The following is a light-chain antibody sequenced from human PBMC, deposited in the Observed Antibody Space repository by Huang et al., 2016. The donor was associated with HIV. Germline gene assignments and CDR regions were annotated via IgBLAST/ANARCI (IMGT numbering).Light chain of an antibody. J-gene: IGKJ1*01. Sequence: DIVLTQSPATLSLSPGERATLSCRAGQRVGSYLAWYQQTPGQAPRLLVSDASHRATGIPARFSGSGSGTDFTLTISSLEPEEFAVYYCHQHSSWPGTFGQGTRVEIK. CDR1: QRVGSY. V-gene: IGKV3-11*01. CDR3: HQHSSWPGT. CDR2: DAS.